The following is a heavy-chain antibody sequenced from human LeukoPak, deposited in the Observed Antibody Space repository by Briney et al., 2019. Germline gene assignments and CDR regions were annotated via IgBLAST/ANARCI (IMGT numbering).Heavy chain of an antibody. CDR3: ARAAVVLLWFGESRALDY. CDR2: ISGSGGST. CDR1: GFTFSSYG. Sequence: GGTLRLSCAASGFTFSSYGMSWVRQAPGKGLEWVSAISGSGGSTYYADSVKGRFTISRDNSKNTLYLQMNSLRAEDTAVYYCARAAVVLLWFGESRALDYWGQGTLVTVSS. J-gene: IGHJ4*02. V-gene: IGHV3-23*01. D-gene: IGHD3-10*01.